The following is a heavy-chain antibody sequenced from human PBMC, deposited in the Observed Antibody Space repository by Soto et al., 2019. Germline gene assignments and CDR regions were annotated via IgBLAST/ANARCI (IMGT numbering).Heavy chain of an antibody. V-gene: IGHV3-21*01. J-gene: IGHJ4*02. CDR2: ITNSGNYI. CDR3: AREKAVAGTTFDY. CDR1: GSTFSSYG. Sequence: PGESLKISCTASGSTFSSYGMNWVRQAPGKGLEWVSSITNSGNYIYYADSVKGRFTISRDNAKNTLYLQMDSLRVEDTAVYYCAREKAVAGTTFDYWGLGTLVTVSS. D-gene: IGHD6-19*01.